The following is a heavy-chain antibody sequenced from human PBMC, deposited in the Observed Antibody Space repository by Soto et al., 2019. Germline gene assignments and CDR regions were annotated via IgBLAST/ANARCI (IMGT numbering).Heavy chain of an antibody. V-gene: IGHV3-30-3*01. Sequence: QVQLVESGGGVVQPGRSLRLSCAASGFTFSSYAMHWVRQAPGKGLEWVAVISYDGSNKYYADSVKGRFTISRDNSKNTLYLQMNSLRAEDTAVYYCAREVTEVGATTLSGYYYYGMDVWGQGTTVTVSS. J-gene: IGHJ6*02. D-gene: IGHD1-26*01. CDR2: ISYDGSNK. CDR3: AREVTEVGATTLSGYYYYGMDV. CDR1: GFTFSSYA.